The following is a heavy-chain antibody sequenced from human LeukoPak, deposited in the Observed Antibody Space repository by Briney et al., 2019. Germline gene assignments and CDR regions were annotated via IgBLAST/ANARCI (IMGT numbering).Heavy chain of an antibody. CDR1: GFTFSSYA. CDR3: AKERADLWFGELLS. CDR2: ISGSGGST. J-gene: IGHJ5*02. V-gene: IGHV3-23*01. Sequence: GGSLRLSCAASGFTFSSYAMSWVRQARGKGLEWVSAISGSGGSTYYADSVKGRFTISRDNSKNTLYLQMNSLRAEDTAVYYCAKERADLWFGELLSWGQGTLVTVSS. D-gene: IGHD3-10*01.